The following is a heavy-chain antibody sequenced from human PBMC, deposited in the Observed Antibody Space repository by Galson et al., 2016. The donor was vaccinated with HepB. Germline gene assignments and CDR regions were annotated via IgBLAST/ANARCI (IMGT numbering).Heavy chain of an antibody. J-gene: IGHJ5*02. CDR2: IYWDDDK. Sequence: PALVKPPQTLTLTCTFSGFSLNTSGVAVGWIRQPPGKALDWLALIYWDDDKRYSPSLKSRLTITKDTSNNQVVLTMTNVDPMDTATYYCAHRRLASGGPPYNWFDPWGQGTLVTVSS. D-gene: IGHD2-15*01. CDR1: GFSLNTSGVA. CDR3: AHRRLASGGPPYNWFDP. V-gene: IGHV2-5*02.